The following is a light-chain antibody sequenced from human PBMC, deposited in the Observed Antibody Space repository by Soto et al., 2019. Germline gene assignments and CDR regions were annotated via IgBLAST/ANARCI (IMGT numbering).Light chain of an antibody. V-gene: IGKV1-5*01. Sequence: DIQMTQSPSTLSASIGDTVTVACRASQGISNWLAWYQQKPGNAPKLLIFHASSLESGVPSRFSGSGSGTEFTLTISSLQSDDFATYYCQQYSSYPTFGQGTKVDIK. J-gene: IGKJ1*01. CDR3: QQYSSYPT. CDR1: QGISNW. CDR2: HAS.